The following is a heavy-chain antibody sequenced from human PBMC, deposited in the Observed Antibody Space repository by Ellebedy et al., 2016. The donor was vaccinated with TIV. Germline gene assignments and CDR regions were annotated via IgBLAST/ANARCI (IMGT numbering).Heavy chain of an antibody. J-gene: IGHJ4*02. V-gene: IGHV3-74*01. Sequence: GESLKISCAASGFTFSSYWMHWVRQAPGKGLVWVSRMDSGGSTTDYADSVKGRFTISRDNAKNTLYLQMDSLRAEDTAVYYCASAGSYLSEAVFYWGQGTLVTVSS. CDR2: MDSGGSTT. D-gene: IGHD3-10*01. CDR3: ASAGSYLSEAVFY. CDR1: GFTFSSYW.